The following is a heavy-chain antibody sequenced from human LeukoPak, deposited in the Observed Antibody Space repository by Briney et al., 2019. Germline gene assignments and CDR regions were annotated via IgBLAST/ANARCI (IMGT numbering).Heavy chain of an antibody. Sequence: SETLSLTCTVSGVSITNFYWNWIRQPAGKGLEWIGRMYISGSTNYNPSLKSRVTMSINTSKNQFSLRLSSVTAADTAVYYCAKQQLVRCFDYWGQGTLVTVSS. CDR2: MYISGST. CDR3: AKQQLVRCFDY. D-gene: IGHD6-13*01. V-gene: IGHV4-4*07. J-gene: IGHJ4*02. CDR1: GVSITNFY.